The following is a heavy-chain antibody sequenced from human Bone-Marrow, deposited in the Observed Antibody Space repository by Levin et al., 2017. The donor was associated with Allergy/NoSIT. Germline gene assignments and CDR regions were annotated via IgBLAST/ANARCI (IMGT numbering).Heavy chain of an antibody. V-gene: IGHV4-30-4*01. CDR1: GASVTSGDHY. J-gene: IGHJ4*02. Sequence: PSETLSLTCTVSGASVTSGDHYWSWIRQPPGKALEWIGYISYGVSTYYSPSLMSRITMSVDTSKRQFSLNLRSVTAADTAVYCCASLSYYYGARTHPYEDYWGQGTLVTVSS. D-gene: IGHD3-10*01. CDR3: ASLSYYYGARTHPYEDY. CDR2: ISYGVST.